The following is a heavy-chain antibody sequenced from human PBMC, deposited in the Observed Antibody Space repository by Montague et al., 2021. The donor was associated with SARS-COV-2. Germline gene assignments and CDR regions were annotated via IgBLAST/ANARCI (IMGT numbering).Heavy chain of an antibody. J-gene: IGHJ5*02. Sequence: SETLSLTCTVSGGSISSYYWSWIRQPPGEGLEWIGYITYNGSTNYNPSLKSRVTMSVDTSKNHFSLKLNSVTAADTAVYYCARDGCSGGSCYYNWFDPWGQGTLVTVSS. V-gene: IGHV4-59*01. CDR2: ITYNGST. CDR1: GGSISSYY. CDR3: ARDGCSGGSCYYNWFDP. D-gene: IGHD2-15*01.